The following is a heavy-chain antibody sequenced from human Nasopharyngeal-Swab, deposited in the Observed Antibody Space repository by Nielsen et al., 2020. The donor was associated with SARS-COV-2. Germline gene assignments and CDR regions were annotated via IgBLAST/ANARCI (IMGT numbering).Heavy chain of an antibody. CDR3: VRDPVTRYYYGSGSYFGWFDP. D-gene: IGHD3-10*01. CDR1: GFSFSIYG. J-gene: IGHJ5*02. Sequence: GGSLRLSCAASGFSFSIYGMSWVRQAPGKGLEWVSYIGSDYHNVHYADSVKGRFTISRDNAKNSLYLQMNSLRDEDTAVYYCVRDPVTRYYYGSGSYFGWFDPWGQGTLVTVSS. V-gene: IGHV3-48*02. CDR2: IGSDYHNV.